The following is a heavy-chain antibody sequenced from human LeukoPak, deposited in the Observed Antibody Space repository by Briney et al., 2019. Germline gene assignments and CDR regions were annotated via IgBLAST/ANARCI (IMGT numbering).Heavy chain of an antibody. Sequence: SGGSLRLSCAASGFTFSSYGMHWVRQAPGKGLEWVAFIRYDGSNKYYADSVKGRFTISRDNSKNTLYLQMNSLRAEDTAVYYCARDRAEYSYGFDWFDPWGQGTLVTVSS. J-gene: IGHJ5*02. V-gene: IGHV3-30*02. CDR2: IRYDGSNK. CDR3: ARDRAEYSYGFDWFDP. CDR1: GFTFSSYG. D-gene: IGHD5-18*01.